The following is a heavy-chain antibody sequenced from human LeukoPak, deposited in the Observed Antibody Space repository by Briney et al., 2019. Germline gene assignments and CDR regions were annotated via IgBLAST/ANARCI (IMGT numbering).Heavy chain of an antibody. CDR3: ARVVRYSYYYYYMDV. J-gene: IGHJ6*03. D-gene: IGHD1-26*01. V-gene: IGHV1-69*05. Sequence: SVKVSCKASGGTFSSYAISWVRQAPGQGLEWMGGIIPIFGTANYAQKFQGRVTITTDESTSIAYMELSSLRSEDTAVYYCARVVRYSYYYYYMDVWGKGTTVTVSS. CDR1: GGTFSSYA. CDR2: IIPIFGTA.